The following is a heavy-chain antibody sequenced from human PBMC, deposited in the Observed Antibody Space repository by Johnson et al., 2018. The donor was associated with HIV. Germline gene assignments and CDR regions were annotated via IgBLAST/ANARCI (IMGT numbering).Heavy chain of an antibody. CDR2: ISSSGSTI. Sequence: VQLVESGGGLVQPGGSLKLSCAASGFTFSSYDMHWVRQAPGKGLEWVSYISSSGSTIYYADSVKGRFTISRDNSKNTLYLQMNSLRAGDTAVYYCARGNRQYYYDSSGDAFDIWG. CDR3: ARGNRQYYYDSSGDAFDI. J-gene: IGHJ3*02. D-gene: IGHD3-22*01. CDR1: GFTFSSYD. V-gene: IGHV3-48*01.